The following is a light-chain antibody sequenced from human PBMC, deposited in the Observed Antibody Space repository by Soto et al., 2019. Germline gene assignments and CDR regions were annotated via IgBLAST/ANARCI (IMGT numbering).Light chain of an antibody. CDR1: QSVSSN. V-gene: IGKV3-15*01. J-gene: IGKJ2*01. CDR3: QQYNNWPPSMYT. CDR2: GAS. Sequence: EIVMTQSPATLSVSPGERATLSCRASQSVSSNLAWYQQKPGQAPRLLIYGASTRATGIPARFSGSGSGTEFTLTISSLQSEDFAAYYCQQYNNWPPSMYTFGQGTKLEIK.